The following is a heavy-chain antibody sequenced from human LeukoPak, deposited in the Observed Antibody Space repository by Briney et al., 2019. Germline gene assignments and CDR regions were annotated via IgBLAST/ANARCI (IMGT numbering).Heavy chain of an antibody. CDR1: GFTVSNDY. J-gene: IGHJ4*02. Sequence: PGGSLRLSCAASGFTVSNDYMSWVRQAPGKGLEWVANIKQDGSKTYYVDSVKGRFTISRDNAKNSLYLQMNSLRAEDTAVYYCARISIAAAGDFDYWGQGTLVTVSS. D-gene: IGHD6-13*01. CDR2: IKQDGSKT. CDR3: ARISIAAAGDFDY. V-gene: IGHV3-7*05.